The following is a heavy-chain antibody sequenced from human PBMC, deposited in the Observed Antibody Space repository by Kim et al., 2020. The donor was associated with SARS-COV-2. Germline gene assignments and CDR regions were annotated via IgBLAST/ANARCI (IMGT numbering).Heavy chain of an antibody. CDR2: IIPIFGTA. J-gene: IGHJ5*02. Sequence: SVKVSCKASGGTFSSYAISWVRQAPGQGLEWMGGIIPIFGTANYAQKFQGRVTITADESTSTAYMELSSLRSEDTAVYYCASELPVAGSQNNWFDPWGQGTLVTVSS. D-gene: IGHD6-19*01. CDR3: ASELPVAGSQNNWFDP. CDR1: GGTFSSYA. V-gene: IGHV1-69*13.